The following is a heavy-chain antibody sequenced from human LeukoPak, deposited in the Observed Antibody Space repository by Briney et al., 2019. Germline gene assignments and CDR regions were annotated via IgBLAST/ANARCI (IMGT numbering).Heavy chain of an antibody. CDR2: INHSGST. D-gene: IGHD2-21*02. CDR3: ARGGVVVVTAIGY. CDR1: GGSFSGYY. V-gene: IGHV4-34*01. Sequence: PSETLSLTCAVYGGSFSGYYWSWIRQPPGKGLEWIGEINHSGSTNYNPSLKSRVTISVDTSKNQFSLKLSSVTAADTAVYYCARGGVVVVTAIGYWGQGTLVTASS. J-gene: IGHJ4*02.